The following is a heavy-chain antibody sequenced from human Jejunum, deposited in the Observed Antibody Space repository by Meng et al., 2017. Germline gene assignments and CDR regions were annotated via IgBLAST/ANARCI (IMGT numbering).Heavy chain of an antibody. Sequence: EGQLVESGGGLVQPGGSLRLSCAASGFTFRTRWMHWVRQAPGRGLEWVSRIDDDGNTIDYAGSVKGRFTISRDNAKNSLYLQMNSLRAEDTAVYYCTTAGAYPFDYWGQGTLVTVSS. CDR3: TTAGAYPFDY. J-gene: IGHJ4*02. CDR2: IDDDGNTI. CDR1: GFTFRTRW. V-gene: IGHV3-74*01.